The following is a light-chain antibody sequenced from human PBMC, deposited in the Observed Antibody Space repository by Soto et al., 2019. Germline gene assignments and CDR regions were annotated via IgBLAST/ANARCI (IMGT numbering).Light chain of an antibody. CDR1: SSDVGGYIY. J-gene: IGLJ3*02. CDR3: QSYDSSLSGRV. V-gene: IGLV2-14*03. CDR2: DVS. Sequence: QSALTQPASVSGSPGQSITISCTGTSSDVGGYIYVSWYQQHPGKAPKLMIYDVSNRPSGVSNRFSGSKSGTSASLAITGLQAEDEADYYCQSYDSSLSGRVFGGGTKLTVL.